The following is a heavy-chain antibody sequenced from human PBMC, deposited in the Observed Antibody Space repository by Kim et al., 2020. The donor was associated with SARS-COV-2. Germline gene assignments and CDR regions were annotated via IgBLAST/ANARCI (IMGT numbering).Heavy chain of an antibody. V-gene: IGHV4-59*01. CDR2: IYYSGST. CDR3: ARASLIKPYFDY. J-gene: IGHJ4*02. CDR1: GGSISSYY. Sequence: SETLSLTCTVSGGSISSYYWSWIRQPPGKGLEWIGYIYYSGSTNYNPSLKSRGTISVDTSKNQFSLKLSSVTAADTAVYYCARASLIKPYFDYWGQGTLVTVSS. D-gene: IGHD2-8*01.